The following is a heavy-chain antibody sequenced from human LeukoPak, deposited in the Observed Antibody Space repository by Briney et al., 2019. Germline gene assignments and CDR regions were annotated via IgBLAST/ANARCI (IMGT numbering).Heavy chain of an antibody. J-gene: IGHJ5*02. CDR1: GYMFTDYY. CDR2: INPHSGGA. Sequence: GASVKVSCKASGYMFTDYYLHWVRQAPGQGLEWMGWINPHSGGADLAPKFQGRVTMTRDTSINTTYMELTSRISDDTAVYYCARETYFDTTGHYGWFDPWGQGTLVTVSS. V-gene: IGHV1-2*02. D-gene: IGHD3-22*01. CDR3: ARETYFDTTGHYGWFDP.